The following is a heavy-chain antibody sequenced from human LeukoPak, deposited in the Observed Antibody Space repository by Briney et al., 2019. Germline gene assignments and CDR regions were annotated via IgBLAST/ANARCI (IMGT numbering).Heavy chain of an antibody. CDR2: ISYDGSNK. J-gene: IGHJ4*02. CDR3: ARDGGSGCGYVYFDY. D-gene: IGHD5-12*01. V-gene: IGHV3-30*04. Sequence: GGSLRLSCAASGFTFSSYAMHWVRQAPGKGLEWVAVISYDGSNKYYADSVKGRFTISRDNSKNTLYLQMNSLRAEDTAVYYCARDGGSGCGYVYFDYWGQGTLVSVSS. CDR1: GFTFSSYA.